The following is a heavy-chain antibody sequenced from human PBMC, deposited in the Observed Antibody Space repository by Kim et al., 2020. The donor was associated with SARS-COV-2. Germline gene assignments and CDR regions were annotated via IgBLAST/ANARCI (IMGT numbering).Heavy chain of an antibody. J-gene: IGHJ4*02. CDR2: IKSKTDGGTT. D-gene: IGHD6-19*01. Sequence: GGSLRLSCAASGFTFSNAWMSWVRQAPGKGLEWVGRIKSKTDGGTTDYAAPVKGRFTISRDDSKNTLYLQMNSLKTEDTAVYYCTTTFNSSGWYVDYWGQGTLVTVSS. CDR3: TTTFNSSGWYVDY. V-gene: IGHV3-15*01. CDR1: GFTFSNAW.